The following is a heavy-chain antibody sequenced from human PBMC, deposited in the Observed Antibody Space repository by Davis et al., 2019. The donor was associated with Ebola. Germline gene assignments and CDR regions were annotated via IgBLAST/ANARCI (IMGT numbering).Heavy chain of an antibody. CDR3: TRGFLWFGELSAFDI. Sequence: GGSLRLSCTASGFTFGDYAMSWVRQAPGKGLEWVGFIRSKAYGGTTEYAASVKGRFTISRDDSKSIAYLQMNSLKTEDTAVYYCTRGFLWFGELSAFDIWGQGTMVTVSS. D-gene: IGHD3-10*01. J-gene: IGHJ3*02. CDR2: IRSKAYGGTT. CDR1: GFTFGDYA. V-gene: IGHV3-49*04.